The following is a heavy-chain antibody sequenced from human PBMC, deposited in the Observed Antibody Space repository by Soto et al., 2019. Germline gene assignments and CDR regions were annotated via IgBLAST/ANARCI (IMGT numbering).Heavy chain of an antibody. Sequence: GGSLRLSCAASGFTFSGSAMHWVRQASGKGLEWVGRIRSKANSYATAYAASVKGRFTISRDDSKNTAYLQMNSLKTEDTAVYYCTRLYSSREKDYYYGMDVWGQGTTVTVSS. V-gene: IGHV3-73*01. CDR3: TRLYSSREKDYYYGMDV. J-gene: IGHJ6*02. D-gene: IGHD6-13*01. CDR2: IRSKANSYAT. CDR1: GFTFSGSA.